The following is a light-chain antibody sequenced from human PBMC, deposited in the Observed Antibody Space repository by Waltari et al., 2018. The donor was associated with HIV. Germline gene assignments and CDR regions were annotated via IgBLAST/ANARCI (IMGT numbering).Light chain of an antibody. J-gene: IGLJ2*01. Sequence: QSALTQPASVSGSPGQSISISCTGTSSDVGGYNAGSWYQQHPATAPKLGILEVSNRPAGVSNRFSGAKSGNRASLTISELQAEDESYYYCSSYTSSDTVVFGGGTKVTVL. CDR3: SSYTSSDTVV. CDR2: EVS. V-gene: IGLV2-14*01. CDR1: SSDVGGYNA.